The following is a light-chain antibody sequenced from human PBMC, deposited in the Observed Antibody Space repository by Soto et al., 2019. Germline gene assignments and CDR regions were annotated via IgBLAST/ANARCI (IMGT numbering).Light chain of an antibody. CDR2: DAS. J-gene: IGKJ1*01. CDR1: QSISSW. Sequence: DIQMTQSPSTLSASVGDRVTITCRASQSISSWLAWYQQKPGKAPKLLIYDASSLESGVPSRFSGSGSGTEFTLTISSLQPDDFATYYCQQYNSYSPWTFGQVTKADI. V-gene: IGKV1-5*01. CDR3: QQYNSYSPWT.